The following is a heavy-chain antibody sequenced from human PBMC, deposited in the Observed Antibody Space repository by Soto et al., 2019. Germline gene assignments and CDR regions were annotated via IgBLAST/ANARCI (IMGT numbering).Heavy chain of an antibody. CDR3: ARETIAARAYFDY. D-gene: IGHD6-6*01. J-gene: IGHJ4*02. V-gene: IGHV3-30*03. CDR2: ISYDGSNK. CDR1: GFTFTSYG. Sequence: PGGSLRLSCAVSGFTFTSYGMHWVRQAPGKGLEWVAVISYDGSNKYYADSVKGRFTISRDNSKNTLYLQMNSLRAEDTAVYYCARETIAARAYFDYWGQGTLVTVSS.